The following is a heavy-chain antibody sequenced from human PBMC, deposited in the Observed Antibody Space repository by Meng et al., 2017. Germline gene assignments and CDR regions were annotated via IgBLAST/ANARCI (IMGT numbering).Heavy chain of an antibody. Sequence: GSLRLSCAASGFTFSDYYMSWIRQAPGKGLEWVSYISSSGSTIYYADSVKGRFTISRDNAKNSLYLQMNSLRAEDTAVYYCARDSVPIGGYSGYDSENYFDYWGQGTLVTVSS. J-gene: IGHJ4*02. CDR2: ISSSGSTI. CDR1: GFTFSDYY. CDR3: ARDSVPIGGYSGYDSENYFDY. V-gene: IGHV3-11*01. D-gene: IGHD5-12*01.